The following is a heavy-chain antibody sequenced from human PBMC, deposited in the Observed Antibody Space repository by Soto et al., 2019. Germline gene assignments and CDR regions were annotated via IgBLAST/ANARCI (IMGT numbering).Heavy chain of an antibody. CDR1: GFTFSSYA. CDR2: ISGSGGST. J-gene: IGHJ4*02. V-gene: IGHV3-23*01. Sequence: GGSLRLACGASGFTFSSYAMSWVRQAPGKGLEWVSAISGSGGSTYYADSVKGRFTISRDNSKNTLYLQMNSLRAEDTAVYYCAKGSGAYYYDSSGYYYFDYWGQGTLVTVSS. CDR3: AKGSGAYYYDSSGYYYFDY. D-gene: IGHD3-22*01.